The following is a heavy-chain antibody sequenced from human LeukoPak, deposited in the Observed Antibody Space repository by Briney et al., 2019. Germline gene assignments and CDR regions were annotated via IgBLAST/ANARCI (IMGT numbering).Heavy chain of an antibody. Sequence: GGSLRLSCAASGFTFIDFTMYWVRQVPGKGLEWVSPISWDGGSTYYGNSVRGRFTVSRDNSKASLFLQMDSLTSEDTALYYCAKDPSPRWRGQDAFDDWGQGTMVTVSS. V-gene: IGHV3-43*01. CDR2: ISWDGGST. J-gene: IGHJ3*01. D-gene: IGHD4-23*01. CDR1: GFTFIDFT. CDR3: AKDPSPRWRGQDAFDD.